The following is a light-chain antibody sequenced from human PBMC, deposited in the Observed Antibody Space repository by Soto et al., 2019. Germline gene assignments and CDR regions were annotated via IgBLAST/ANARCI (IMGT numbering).Light chain of an antibody. CDR1: QSVSRSY. V-gene: IGKV3-20*01. CDR2: GAS. CDR3: QHYGSSPLT. Sequence: EIALTQSPGTLSLSPGDRATLSCRTSQSVSRSYLAWYQQKPGQAPRLLVYGASSRATGIPDRFSGSGSGTDLTLTISRVEPEDFAVYYCQHYGSSPLTFGPGTRVDIK. J-gene: IGKJ3*01.